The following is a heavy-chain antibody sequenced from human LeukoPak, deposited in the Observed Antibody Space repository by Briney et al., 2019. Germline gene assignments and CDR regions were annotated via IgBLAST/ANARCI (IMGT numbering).Heavy chain of an antibody. CDR1: GLALSSHW. D-gene: IGHD3-16*01. Sequence: GGSLRLSCAASGLALSSHWMTWVRQVPGRGPEWVANVNRDGSETYYLDSVKGRFTISKDNAKNSLYLQMNSLRAEDTALYHCARNDGMDVWGQGTTVIVSS. J-gene: IGHJ6*02. CDR3: ARNDGMDV. CDR2: VNRDGSET. V-gene: IGHV3-7*03.